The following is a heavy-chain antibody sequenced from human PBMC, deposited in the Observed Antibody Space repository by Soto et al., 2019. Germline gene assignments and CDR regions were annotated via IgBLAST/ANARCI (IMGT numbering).Heavy chain of an antibody. D-gene: IGHD1-26*01. V-gene: IGHV4-61*01. J-gene: IGHJ4*02. CDR2: IHYSGST. Sequence: QVQLQESGPGLVKPSETLSLTCTVSGGSVSSTSYYWSWIRQPPGKGLEWIGYIHYSGSTNYKPSLKSRVNISVDTSKNQFSLKLSSVTAADTAGFYCVRAWEHLYFDYWGQGTLVTVSS. CDR1: GGSVSSTSYY. CDR3: VRAWEHLYFDY.